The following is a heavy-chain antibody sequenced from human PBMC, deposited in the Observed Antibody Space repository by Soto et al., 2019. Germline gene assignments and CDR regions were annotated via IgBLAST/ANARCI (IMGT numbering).Heavy chain of an antibody. CDR2: INPDGSTT. CDR3: ARRRRYCSGGSCYVAFDY. J-gene: IGHJ4*02. V-gene: IGHV3-74*01. Sequence: GGSLRLSCAASGFTFSSYAMSWVRQAPGKGLEWVSRINPDGSTTNYADSVKGRFTVSRDNAKNTVYLHMNSLRAEDTAVYYCARRRRYCSGGSCYVAFDYWGQGTLVTVSS. D-gene: IGHD2-15*01. CDR1: GFTFSSYA.